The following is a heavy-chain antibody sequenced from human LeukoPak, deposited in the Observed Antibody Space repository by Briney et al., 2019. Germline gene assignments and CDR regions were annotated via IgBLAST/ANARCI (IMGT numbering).Heavy chain of an antibody. V-gene: IGHV4-34*01. J-gene: IGHJ6*02. D-gene: IGHD2-15*01. CDR3: ARGGSPFGQGYCSGGSCYQDYYYYGMDV. Sequence: SETVSLTCAVYGGSYSVYYWIGLRQPPGKAGVCMGDINHSGSTNYNTPLKSRVTISVDTSQNQFSLTLSSVTAADTAVYYCARGGSPFGQGYCSGGSCYQDYYYYGMDVWGQGTTVTVSS. CDR1: GGSYSVYY. CDR2: INHSGST.